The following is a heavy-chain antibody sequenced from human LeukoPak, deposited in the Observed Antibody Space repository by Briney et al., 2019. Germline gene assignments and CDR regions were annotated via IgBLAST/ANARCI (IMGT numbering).Heavy chain of an antibody. Sequence: SETLSLTCTVSGGSMSTYYWSWIRQPPGKGLEWIGYIHYSGSTGYNPSLRSRVTISGDMSKNQFSLKLSSVIAADTAVYYCARARVGATSDDALDIWGQGTMVTVSS. CDR2: IHYSGST. CDR3: ARARVGATSDDALDI. V-gene: IGHV4-59*01. J-gene: IGHJ3*02. CDR1: GGSMSTYY. D-gene: IGHD1-26*01.